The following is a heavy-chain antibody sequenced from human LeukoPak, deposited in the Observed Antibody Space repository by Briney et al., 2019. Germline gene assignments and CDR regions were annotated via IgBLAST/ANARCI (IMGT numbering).Heavy chain of an antibody. CDR2: ISGSGGNT. CDR1: GFTFSTYV. Sequence: GGSLRLSCAASGFTFSTYVMSWVRQAPGKGLEWVTDISGSGGNTNYADSVKGRFTFSRDNSKNMLYLQMNSLRAGDSAVYYCAKTGWGPLYYFDSWGQGTLVTVSS. J-gene: IGHJ4*02. D-gene: IGHD6-19*01. V-gene: IGHV3-23*01. CDR3: AKTGWGPLYYFDS.